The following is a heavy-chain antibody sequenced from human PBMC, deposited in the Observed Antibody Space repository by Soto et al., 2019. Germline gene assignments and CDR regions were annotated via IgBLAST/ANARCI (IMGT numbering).Heavy chain of an antibody. CDR3: AKDGSTTNDYFYYYMDV. CDR2: ITGAGRST. J-gene: IGHJ6*03. Sequence: GGSLRLSCAASGFTFGSFAMGWVRQAPGKGLEWVSTITGAGRSTYYEDSVKGRFNISRENSKKTLYLQMNSLRAEETGVYYCAKDGSTTNDYFYYYMDVWGTGTTVTVSS. D-gene: IGHD1-1*01. CDR1: GFTFGSFA. V-gene: IGHV3-23*01.